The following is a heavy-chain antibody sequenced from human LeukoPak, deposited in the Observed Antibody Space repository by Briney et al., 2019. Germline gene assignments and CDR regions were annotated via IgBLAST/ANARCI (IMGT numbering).Heavy chain of an antibody. Sequence: SETLSLTCAVYGGSFSDYYWSWIRQPPGKGLEWIGEINHSGSTNYNPSLKSRVIISVDTSKNQSSLKLSSVTAADTAVYYCARVIRGYSYGYVFDYWGQGTLVTVSS. CDR1: GGSFSDYY. J-gene: IGHJ4*02. V-gene: IGHV4-34*01. CDR2: INHSGST. D-gene: IGHD5-18*01. CDR3: ARVIRGYSYGYVFDY.